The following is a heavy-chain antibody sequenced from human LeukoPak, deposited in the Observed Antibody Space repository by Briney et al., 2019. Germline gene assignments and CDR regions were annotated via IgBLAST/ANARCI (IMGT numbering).Heavy chain of an antibody. CDR3: ARSERVAGYFDY. D-gene: IGHD6-19*01. J-gene: IGHJ4*02. V-gene: IGHV1-2*06. CDR1: GYTFTSYY. Sequence: ASVKVSCKASGYTFTSYYMHWVRQAPGQGLEWMGRINPNSGGTNYAQKFQGRVTMTRDTSISTAYMELSRLRSDDTAVYYCARSERVAGYFDYWGQGTLVTVSS. CDR2: INPNSGGT.